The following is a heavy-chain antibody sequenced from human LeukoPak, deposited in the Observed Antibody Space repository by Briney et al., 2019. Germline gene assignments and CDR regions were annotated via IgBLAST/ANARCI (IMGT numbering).Heavy chain of an antibody. CDR2: ISYDGSNK. CDR3: ARDLVAGGLFDY. Sequence: PGRSVRLSCAASGFTFSSYAMHWVRQAPGKGLEWVAVISYDGSNKYYADSVKGRFTISRDNSKNTLYLQMNSLRAEDTAVYCCARDLVAGGLFDYWGQGTLVTVSS. D-gene: IGHD6-19*01. J-gene: IGHJ4*02. V-gene: IGHV3-30-3*01. CDR1: GFTFSSYA.